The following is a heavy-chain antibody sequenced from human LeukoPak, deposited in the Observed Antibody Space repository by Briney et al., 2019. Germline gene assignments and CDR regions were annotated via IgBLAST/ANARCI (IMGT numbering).Heavy chain of an antibody. V-gene: IGHV3-48*03. CDR2: ISSSGSTI. Sequence: AGGSLRLSCAASGFTFSSFEMSWVRQAPGKGPEWVSYISSSGSTIYYADSVKGRFTISRDNAENSLYLQMNSLRAEDTAVYYCARDLWFDPWGQGTLVTVSS. CDR1: GFTFSSFE. CDR3: ARDLWFDP. J-gene: IGHJ5*02.